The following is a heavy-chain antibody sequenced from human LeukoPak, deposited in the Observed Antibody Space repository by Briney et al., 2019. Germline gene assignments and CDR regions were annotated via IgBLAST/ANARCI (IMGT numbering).Heavy chain of an antibody. CDR2: ITGRGVST. V-gene: IGHV3-23*01. D-gene: IGHD4-23*01. CDR1: GFTFSSYG. CDR3: ASGGGNEYFQH. Sequence: GGSLRLSCADSGFTFSSYGMSWVRQAPGKGLEGVSGITGRGVSTYYADSVKGRFTISRDNSKNTLFLQMNSLRAEDTAIYYCASGGGNEYFQHWGQGTLVTVSS. J-gene: IGHJ1*01.